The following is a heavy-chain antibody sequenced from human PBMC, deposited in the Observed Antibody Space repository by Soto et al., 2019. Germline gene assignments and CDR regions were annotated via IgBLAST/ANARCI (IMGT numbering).Heavy chain of an antibody. V-gene: IGHV4-59*01. CDR2: AFYTGGT. CDR1: DDSITSYY. J-gene: IGHJ5*02. Sequence: SETLSLTCTVSDDSITSYYWSWIRQPPGKGLEWIGYAFYTGGTNYNPSLKSRVAISVDPSKKQISLKLSSVTAADTTVYYCARDRGHRGYESNWFDPCGQGALVTVSS. CDR3: ARDRGHRGYESNWFDP. D-gene: IGHD5-12*01.